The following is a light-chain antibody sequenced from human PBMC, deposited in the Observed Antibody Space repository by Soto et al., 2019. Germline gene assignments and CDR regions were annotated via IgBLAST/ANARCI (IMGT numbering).Light chain of an antibody. J-gene: IGKJ2*01. Sequence: EIVMTQSPVTLSVSPGERATLSCRASPSIARNLAWFQQKPGQAPRLLIYGASTRAAGIPGRFGGSGSGTEFTLTISSLQSEDFAVYYCQQRSNWPPTFGQGTKLEIK. V-gene: IGKV3D-15*01. CDR1: PSIARN. CDR3: QQRSNWPPT. CDR2: GAS.